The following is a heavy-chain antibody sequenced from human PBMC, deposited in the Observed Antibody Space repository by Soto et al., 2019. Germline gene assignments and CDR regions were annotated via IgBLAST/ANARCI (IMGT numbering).Heavy chain of an antibody. J-gene: IGHJ6*02. CDR2: MNPYSGKT. Sequence: QVQLVQSGAEVKKPGASVKVSCKASGYTFTSYDINWVRRATGQGLEWMGWMNPYSGKTGYAQKFQGRVTMTRNTSISTAYEELSSLRSEDAAVYYCARGTGYYYGMDVWGQGTTVTVSS. V-gene: IGHV1-8*01. CDR1: GYTFTSYD. CDR3: ARGTGYYYGMDV.